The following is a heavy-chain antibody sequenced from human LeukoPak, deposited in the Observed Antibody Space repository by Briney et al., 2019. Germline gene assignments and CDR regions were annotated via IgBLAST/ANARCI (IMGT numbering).Heavy chain of an antibody. CDR3: ARQPPATAAFDI. J-gene: IGHJ3*02. CDR1: GGSISSYY. CDR2: IYYSRNT. D-gene: IGHD1-14*01. V-gene: IGHV4-59*08. Sequence: SETLSLTCAVSGGSISSYYWSWIRQPPGKGLEWIAYIYYSRNTNYNPSFKGRVTISVDTSKNQFSLKLSSLAAADTAIYYCARQPPATAAFDIWGQGTMVTVSS.